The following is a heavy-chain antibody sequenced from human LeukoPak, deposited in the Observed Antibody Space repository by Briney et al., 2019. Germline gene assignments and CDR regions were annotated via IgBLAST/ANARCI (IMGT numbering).Heavy chain of an antibody. V-gene: IGHV3-74*01. CDR1: GFTFNNYW. CDR2: ITSDGSST. CDR3: AKDMEVDTALGRSDY. Sequence: GGSLRLSCAASGFTFNNYWMHWVRQAPGKGLVWVSRITSDGSSTNYADSVKGRFTISRDNAKSTLHLQMNSLRAEDTAVYYCAKDMEVDTALGRSDYWGQGTLVTVSS. J-gene: IGHJ4*02. D-gene: IGHD5-18*01.